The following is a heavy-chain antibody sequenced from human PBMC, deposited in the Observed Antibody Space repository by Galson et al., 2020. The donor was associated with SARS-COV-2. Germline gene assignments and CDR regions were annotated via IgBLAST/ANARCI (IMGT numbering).Heavy chain of an antibody. D-gene: IGHD6-19*01. V-gene: IGHV3-33*01. J-gene: IGHJ4*02. CDR3: ARDIPLGYSSGWYEN. CDR1: GFTFSSYG. CDR2: IWYDGSNK. Sequence: GESLKISCAASGFTFSSYGMHWVRQAPGKGLEWVAVIWYDGSNKYYADSVKGRFTISRDNSKNTLYLQMNSLRAEDTAVYYCARDIPLGYSSGWYENWGQGTLVTVSS.